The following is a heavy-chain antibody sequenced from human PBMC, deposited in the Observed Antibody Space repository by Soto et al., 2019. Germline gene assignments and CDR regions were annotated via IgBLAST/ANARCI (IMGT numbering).Heavy chain of an antibody. CDR2: ISYDGSDK. D-gene: IGHD2-15*01. CDR3: AKGVVVDTTYFQH. J-gene: IGHJ1*01. CDR1: GFTFSSYG. V-gene: IGHV3-30*18. Sequence: QVQLVESGGGVVQPGRSLRLSCAASGFTFSSYGMHWVRQAPGKGLEWVAVISYDGSDKYYADSVKGRFTISRDNSNNTRYLQMDSLRAEDTAVYYCAKGVVVDTTYFQHWGQGTLVTVSS.